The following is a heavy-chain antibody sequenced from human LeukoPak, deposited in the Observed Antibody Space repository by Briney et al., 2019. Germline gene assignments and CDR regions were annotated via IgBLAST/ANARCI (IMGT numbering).Heavy chain of an antibody. J-gene: IGHJ4*02. D-gene: IGHD3-22*01. Sequence: GGFLRLSCAASGFTFSSYAMSWVRQAPGKGLEWVSGISGSGDNTYYADSVKGRFTISRDNSKNTLYVQVNSLGTEDTAAYYCAKGSYYDSSGSFYFDYWGQGTLVTVSS. CDR3: AKGSYYDSSGSFYFDY. CDR2: ISGSGDNT. CDR1: GFTFSSYA. V-gene: IGHV3-23*01.